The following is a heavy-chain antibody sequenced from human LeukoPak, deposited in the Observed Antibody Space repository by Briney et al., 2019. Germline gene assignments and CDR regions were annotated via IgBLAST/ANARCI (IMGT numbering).Heavy chain of an antibody. J-gene: IGHJ4*02. D-gene: IGHD1-26*01. CDR2: IYYSGST. CDR1: GGSISSYY. V-gene: IGHV4-59*01. CDR3: ARDSGSYQSPFDY. Sequence: SETLSLTCTVSGGSISSYYWSWIRQPPGKGLEWIGYIYYSGSTNYNPSLKSRVTISVDTSKNQFSLKLSSVTAADTAVYNCARDSGSYQSPFDYWGQGTLVTVSS.